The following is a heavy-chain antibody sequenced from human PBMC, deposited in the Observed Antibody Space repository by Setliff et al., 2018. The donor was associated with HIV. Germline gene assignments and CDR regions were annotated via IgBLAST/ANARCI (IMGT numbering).Heavy chain of an antibody. V-gene: IGHV1-2*02. Sequence: ASVKVSCKASGYTFTDYYIHWVRQAPGQGLEWMGWIYPNTGGTNYAQNFQGRVTMTRDTSISTAYMELSRLRSDDTAVYYCARSTTADWGQGTLVTVSS. CDR2: IYPNTGGT. CDR1: GYTFTDYY. CDR3: ARSTTAD. J-gene: IGHJ4*02. D-gene: IGHD4-17*01.